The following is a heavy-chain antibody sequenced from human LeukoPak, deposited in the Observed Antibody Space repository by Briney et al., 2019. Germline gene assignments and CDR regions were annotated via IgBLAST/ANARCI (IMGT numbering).Heavy chain of an antibody. D-gene: IGHD3-10*01. CDR3: ARGWNRGDY. Sequence: GGSLRLSCAASGFTFTSYSMNWVRQAPGKGLEWVSSIGSSNSYIYYADSVKGRFTISRDNAKNSLYLQMNSLRAEDTAVYYCARGWNRGDYWGQGTLVTVSS. J-gene: IGHJ4*02. CDR2: IGSSNSYI. V-gene: IGHV3-21*01. CDR1: GFTFTSYS.